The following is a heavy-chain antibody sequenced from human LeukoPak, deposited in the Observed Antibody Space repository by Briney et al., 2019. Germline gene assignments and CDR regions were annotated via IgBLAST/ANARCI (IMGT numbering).Heavy chain of an antibody. CDR1: GFTFSNYA. CDR3: TKAPLRSCSGAFCYPFDY. Sequence: PGGSLRLSCAASGFTFSNYAMSWVRQTPGKGLEWVAATVGGRPDTYHVESVKGRFTVSRDDSRDTLFLQMNRLSVDDTAIYYCTKAPLRSCSGAFCYPFDYWGQGTLVTVSS. J-gene: IGHJ4*02. D-gene: IGHD2-8*02. V-gene: IGHV3-23*01. CDR2: TVGGRPDT.